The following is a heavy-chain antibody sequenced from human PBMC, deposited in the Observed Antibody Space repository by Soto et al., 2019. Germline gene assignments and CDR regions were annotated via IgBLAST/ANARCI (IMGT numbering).Heavy chain of an antibody. CDR3: ARAQYDLVGKWFDP. Sequence: EVQLVESGGGLVKPGGSLRLSCAASGFTFSSYSMNWVRQAPGKGLEWVSSISSSSSYIYYADSVKGRCTISRDNARNSLCLQRNRLRAEDTAVYYCARAQYDLVGKWFDPWGQGNLVTVSS. D-gene: IGHD3-3*01. CDR1: GFTFSSYS. CDR2: ISSSSSYI. J-gene: IGHJ5*02. V-gene: IGHV3-21*01.